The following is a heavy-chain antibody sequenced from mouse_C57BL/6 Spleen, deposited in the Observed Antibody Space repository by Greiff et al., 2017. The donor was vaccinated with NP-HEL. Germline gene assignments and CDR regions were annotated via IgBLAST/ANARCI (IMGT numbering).Heavy chain of an antibody. CDR3: AREWNYYGSLV. CDR1: GYAFSSSW. V-gene: IGHV1-82*01. CDR2: IYPGDGDT. J-gene: IGHJ1*03. Sequence: VQLQQSGPELVKPGASVKISCKASGYAFSSSWMNWVKQRPGKGLEWIGRIYPGDGDTNYNGKFKGKATLTADKSSSTAYMQLSSLTSEDSAVYFCAREWNYYGSLVWGTGTTVTVSS. D-gene: IGHD1-1*01.